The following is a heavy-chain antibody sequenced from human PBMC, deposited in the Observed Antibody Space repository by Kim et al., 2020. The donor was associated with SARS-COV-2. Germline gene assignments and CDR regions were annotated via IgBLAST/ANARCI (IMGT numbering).Heavy chain of an antibody. Sequence: GESLKISCKGSGYSFTSYWIGWVRQMPGKGLEWMGIIYPGDSDTSYSPSFQGQVTISADKSISTAYLQWSSLKASDTDMYYCARFPGIVGATTSDAFDIWGQGTMVTVSS. J-gene: IGHJ3*02. D-gene: IGHD1-26*01. CDR3: ARFPGIVGATTSDAFDI. CDR2: IYPGDSDT. V-gene: IGHV5-51*01. CDR1: GYSFTSYW.